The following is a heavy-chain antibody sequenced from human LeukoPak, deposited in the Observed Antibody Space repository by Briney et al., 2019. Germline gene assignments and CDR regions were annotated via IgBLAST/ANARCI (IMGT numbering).Heavy chain of an antibody. D-gene: IGHD6-13*01. V-gene: IGHV1-3*01. CDR1: GYTFTSYA. J-gene: IGHJ4*02. Sequence: ASVKVSCKASGYTFTSYAMHWVRQAPGQRLEWMGWISAGNGNTKYSQKFQGRVTITRDTSASTAYMELSSLRSEDTAVYYCANLGYSSSSDYWGQGTLVTVSS. CDR2: ISAGNGNT. CDR3: ANLGYSSSSDY.